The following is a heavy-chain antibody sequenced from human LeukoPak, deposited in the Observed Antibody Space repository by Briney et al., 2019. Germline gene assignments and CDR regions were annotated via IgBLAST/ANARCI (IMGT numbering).Heavy chain of an antibody. V-gene: IGHV4-34*01. Sequence: SETLSLTCAVYGGSFSGYYWSWIRQPPGKGLEWIGEIKHSGSTNYNPSLKSRVTISVYTSKNQFSLKLSSVTAADTAVYYCARGDGGYSGYDSYYYYMDVWGKGTTVTDSS. J-gene: IGHJ6*03. CDR3: ARGDGGYSGYDSYYYYMDV. CDR1: GGSFSGYY. CDR2: IKHSGST. D-gene: IGHD5-12*01.